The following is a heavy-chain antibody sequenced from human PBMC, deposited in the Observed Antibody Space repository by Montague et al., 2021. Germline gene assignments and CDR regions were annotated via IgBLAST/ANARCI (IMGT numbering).Heavy chain of an antibody. V-gene: IGHV3-21*01. CDR2: ISSSSPYI. CDR1: GFTFSSYT. J-gene: IGHJ4*02. Sequence: SLRLSCAASGFTFSSYTINWVRQAPGKGLEWVSSISSSSPYIDYADSVKGRFTISRDNAKNSLYLQMNSLRAEDTAVYYCASLPYSSAWPYYFDHWGQGTLVTVSS. CDR3: ASLPYSSAWPYYFDH. D-gene: IGHD6-19*01.